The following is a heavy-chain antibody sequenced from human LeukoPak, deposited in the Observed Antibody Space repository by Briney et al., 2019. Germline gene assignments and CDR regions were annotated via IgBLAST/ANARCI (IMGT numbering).Heavy chain of an antibody. CDR3: TRGTIEMASDDAFDI. V-gene: IGHV3-30-3*01. Sequence: GRSLRLSCAASGFTFSSYAMHWARQAPGKGLEWVAVISYDGSNKYYADSVKGRFTISGDNSKNTLYLQMNSLRDEDTAVYYSTRGTIEMASDDAFDIWGQGTMVTVPS. CDR2: ISYDGSNK. CDR1: GFTFSSYA. J-gene: IGHJ3*02. D-gene: IGHD5-24*01.